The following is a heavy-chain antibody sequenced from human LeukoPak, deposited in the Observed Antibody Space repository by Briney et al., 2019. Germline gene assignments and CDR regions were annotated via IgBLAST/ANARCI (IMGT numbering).Heavy chain of an antibody. J-gene: IGHJ4*02. D-gene: IGHD7-27*01. CDR3: ARGPPNWGYDY. Sequence: SVKVSCKASGGTFSSYAISWVRQAPGQGLEWMGGIIPIFGTANYAQKFQDRVTMTRNTSISTAYMELSSLRSDDTAVYYCARGPPNWGYDYWGPGTLVTVSS. CDR2: IIPIFGTA. V-gene: IGHV1-69*05. CDR1: GGTFSSYA.